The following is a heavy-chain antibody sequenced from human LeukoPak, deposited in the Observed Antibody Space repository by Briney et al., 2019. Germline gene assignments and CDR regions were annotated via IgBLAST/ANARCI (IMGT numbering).Heavy chain of an antibody. CDR2: IYHSGST. CDR3: ARQGLQHDY. CDR1: GGSISSGGYY. Sequence: SETLSLTCTVSGGSISSGGYYWSWIRQPPGKGLEWIGYIYHSGSTYYNPSLKSRVTISVDRSKNQFSLKLSSVTAADTAVYYCARQGLQHDYWGQGTLVTVSS. J-gene: IGHJ4*02. D-gene: IGHD5-24*01. V-gene: IGHV4-30-2*01.